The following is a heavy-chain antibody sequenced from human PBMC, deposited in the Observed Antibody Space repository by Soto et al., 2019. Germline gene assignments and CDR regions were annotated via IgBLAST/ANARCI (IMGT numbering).Heavy chain of an antibody. J-gene: IGHJ6*02. CDR2: IGTFNGDT. V-gene: IGHV1-18*01. CDR1: GYSFTSYG. CDR3: ARDSPQYGMDV. Sequence: QVHLVQSGAELKKPGASVKVSCKASGYSFTSYGISWVRQAPGQGLQWMGRIGTFNGDTNYAQNVQGRVTMTTDTSTTTTYMELRSLRSDDTAVYYCARDSPQYGMDVWGQGTTVTVSS.